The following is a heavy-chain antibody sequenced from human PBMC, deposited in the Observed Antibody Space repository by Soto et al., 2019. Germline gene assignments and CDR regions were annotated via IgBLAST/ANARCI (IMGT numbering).Heavy chain of an antibody. V-gene: IGHV4-59*01. CDR1: GGSIYNNY. J-gene: IGHJ4*02. Sequence: TLSLTCTVSGGSIYNNYWSWIRQPPGRGLEWIGYIFSNGRTNYNPSLESRVTISVDTSKNQLSLKLRSVTAADTAVYYCARGGDNSPWYYSLWGQGTLVTVSS. CDR2: IFSNGRT. D-gene: IGHD3-10*01. CDR3: ARGGDNSPWYYSL.